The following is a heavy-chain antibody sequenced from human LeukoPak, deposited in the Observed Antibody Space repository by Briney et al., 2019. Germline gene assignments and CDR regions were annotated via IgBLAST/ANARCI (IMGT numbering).Heavy chain of an antibody. CDR3: ARDRGLLWFGESPNAFDI. Sequence: PGRSLRLSCAASGFTFSSYGMHWVRQAPGKGLEWVAVIWYDGSNEYYADSVKGRFTISRDNSKNTLYLQMNSLRAEDTAVYYCARDRGLLWFGESPNAFDIWGQGTMVTVSS. J-gene: IGHJ3*02. CDR2: IWYDGSNE. D-gene: IGHD3-10*01. CDR1: GFTFSSYG. V-gene: IGHV3-33*01.